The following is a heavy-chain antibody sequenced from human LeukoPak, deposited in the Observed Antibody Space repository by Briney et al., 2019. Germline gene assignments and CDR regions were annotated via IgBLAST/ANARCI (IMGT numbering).Heavy chain of an antibody. CDR1: GFTFSSYE. CDR3: ARGYYGMDV. J-gene: IGHJ6*02. Sequence: GGCLRLSCEASGFTFSSYEMNWVRQAPGKGLEWVSYMSSGGTTIYYADSVKGRFTISRDNAKTSLHLQMNSLRAEDTAVYYCARGYYGMDVWGQGTTVTVSS. CDR2: MSSGGTTI. V-gene: IGHV3-48*03.